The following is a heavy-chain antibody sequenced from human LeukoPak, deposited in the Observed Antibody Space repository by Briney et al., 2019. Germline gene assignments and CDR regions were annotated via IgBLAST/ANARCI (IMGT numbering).Heavy chain of an antibody. Sequence: GESLNFSNEGSDYTFTCFWIGVLQEMSGRRLEWVGIIDPRDSDTRDRQFWRGLVTISADKSISAAYLQWSRLKASTSAFYYCARLRGHLVLPTAHGEYWGQGTLVTVSS. CDR1: DYTFTCFW. D-gene: IGHD2-21*02. V-gene: IGHV5-51*07. CDR3: ARLRGHLVLPTAHGEY. J-gene: IGHJ4*02. CDR2: IDPRDSDT.